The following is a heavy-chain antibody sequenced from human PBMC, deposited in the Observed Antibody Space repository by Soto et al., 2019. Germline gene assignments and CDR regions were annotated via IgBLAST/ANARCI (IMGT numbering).Heavy chain of an antibody. V-gene: IGHV4-34*01. CDR2: INHSGST. Sequence: SETLSLTCAVYGGSFSGYYWSWIRQPPGKGLEWIGEINHSGSTNYNPSLKSRVTISVDTSKNQFSLKLSSVTAADTAVYYCARGKGGYSYGPANWFDPWGQGTLVT. CDR3: ARGKGGYSYGPANWFDP. J-gene: IGHJ5*02. D-gene: IGHD5-18*01. CDR1: GGSFSGYY.